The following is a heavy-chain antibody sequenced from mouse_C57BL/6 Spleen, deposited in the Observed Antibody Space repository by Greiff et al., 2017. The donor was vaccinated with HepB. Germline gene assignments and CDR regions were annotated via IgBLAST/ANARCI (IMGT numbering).Heavy chain of an antibody. J-gene: IGHJ2*01. CDR3: ARCHYGSSPFDY. CDR1: GYAFSSSW. D-gene: IGHD1-1*01. Sequence: QVQLQQSGPELVKPGASVKISCKASGYAFSSSWMNWVKQRPGKGLEWIGRIYPGDGDTNYNGKFKGKATLTADKSSNTAYMQLSSLTSEDSEVYFCARCHYGSSPFDYWGQGTTLTVSS. V-gene: IGHV1-82*01. CDR2: IYPGDGDT.